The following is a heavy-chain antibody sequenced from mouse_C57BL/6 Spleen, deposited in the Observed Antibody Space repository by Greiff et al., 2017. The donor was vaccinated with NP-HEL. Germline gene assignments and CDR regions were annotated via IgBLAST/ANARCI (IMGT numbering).Heavy chain of an antibody. CDR1: GYTFTDYY. Sequence: VQLQQSGAELVRPGASVKLSCKASGYTFTDYYINWVKQRPGQGLEWIARIYPGSGNTYYNEKFKGKATLTADKSSSTAYMQLSSLTSEDSAVYFCAREGYYGSSWYFDVWGTGTTVTVSS. D-gene: IGHD1-1*01. V-gene: IGHV1-76*01. J-gene: IGHJ1*03. CDR2: IYPGSGNT. CDR3: AREGYYGSSWYFDV.